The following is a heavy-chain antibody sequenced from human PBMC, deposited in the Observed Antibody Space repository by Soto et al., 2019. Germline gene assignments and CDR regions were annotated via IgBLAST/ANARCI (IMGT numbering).Heavy chain of an antibody. CDR2: IIPIFGAA. CDR1: GYTFTSYA. J-gene: IGHJ4*02. CDR3: ARELRITTAGPWPYDY. Sequence: ASVKVSCKASGYTFTSYAVNWVRQAPGQGLEWMGGIIPIFGAANYAQKFQGRVTITADESTSTVYMELRSLRSDDTAVFYCARELRITTAGPWPYDYWGQGTLVTVSS. D-gene: IGHD6-13*01. V-gene: IGHV1-69*13.